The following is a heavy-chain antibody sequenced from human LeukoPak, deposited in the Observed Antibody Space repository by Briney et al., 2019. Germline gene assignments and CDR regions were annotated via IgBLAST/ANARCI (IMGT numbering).Heavy chain of an antibody. V-gene: IGHV1-69*06. D-gene: IGHD1-1*01. Sequence: SVKVSCKASGGTFSSYAISWVRQAPGQGLEWMGGIIPIFGTTNYAQEFQGRVTITADKSTSTAYMELSSLRSEDTAVYYCARALDAGDFDYWGQGTLVTVSS. CDR3: ARALDAGDFDY. CDR1: GGTFSSYA. CDR2: IIPIFGTT. J-gene: IGHJ4*02.